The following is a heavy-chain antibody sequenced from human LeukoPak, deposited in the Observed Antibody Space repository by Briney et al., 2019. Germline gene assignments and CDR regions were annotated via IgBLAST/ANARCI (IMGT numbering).Heavy chain of an antibody. J-gene: IGHJ4*02. CDR2: IYTTGNT. CDR1: GGSISSYY. V-gene: IGHV4-4*07. CDR3: ARDARGWSGFDY. D-gene: IGHD3-3*01. Sequence: SETLSLTCSVSGGSISSYYWSWIRQPAGKGPEWIGRIYTTGNTDYNPSLKSRVTMSVDTSKNQFSLNLSSVTAADTALYYCARDARGWSGFDYWGQGTLVTVSS.